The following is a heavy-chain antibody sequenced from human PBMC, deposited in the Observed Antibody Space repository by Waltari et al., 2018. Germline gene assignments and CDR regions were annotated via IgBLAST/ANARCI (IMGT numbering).Heavy chain of an antibody. CDR3: VRGAGWLLEY. J-gene: IGHJ4*02. D-gene: IGHD3-10*01. CDR2: IKQDGSEE. V-gene: IGHV3-7*04. CDR1: GFTFGNFW. Sequence: EVHLVESGGGLVQPGGSLRLSCAASGFTFGNFWMNWARQAPGKGPEWVANIKQDGSEEYYVDSVKGRFTISRDNAKNSLYLQMNSLRVEDTAVYYCVRGAGWLLEYWGQGTLATVSS.